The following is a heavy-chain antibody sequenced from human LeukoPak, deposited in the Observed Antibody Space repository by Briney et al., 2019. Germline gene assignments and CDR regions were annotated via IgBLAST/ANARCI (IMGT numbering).Heavy chain of an antibody. CDR1: GYTFTNYD. J-gene: IGHJ4*02. Sequence: ASVTVSFTSSGYTFTNYDINWGRQAPGQGLEWMGWMNPNSGNTGYAQKFQGRVTMTRNTSISTAYMELSSLRSEDTAMYYCARGPGCTSNSCPYYFDYWGQGTLVTVSS. CDR2: MNPNSGNT. D-gene: IGHD2-2*01. V-gene: IGHV1-8*01. CDR3: ARGPGCTSNSCPYYFDY.